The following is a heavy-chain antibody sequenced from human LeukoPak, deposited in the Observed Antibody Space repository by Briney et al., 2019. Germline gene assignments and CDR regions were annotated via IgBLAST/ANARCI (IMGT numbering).Heavy chain of an antibody. J-gene: IGHJ3*02. CDR2: IWYDGSNK. CDR1: GFTFWSFG. V-gene: IGHV3-33*06. D-gene: IGHD2-8*02. CDR3: AKDDTGGDFDI. Sequence: QPGGSLRLSCAVSGFTFWSFGMHCVRPARGGGLECVAAIWYDGSNKYYADSVKGRFTISRDNSKNALYLQMNSLRAECTAVCCCAKDDTGGDFDIWGQGTMVTVSS.